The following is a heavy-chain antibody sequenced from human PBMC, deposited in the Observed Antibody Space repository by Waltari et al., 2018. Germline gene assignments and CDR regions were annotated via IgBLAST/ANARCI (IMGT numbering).Heavy chain of an antibody. CDR3: ARDLPGVLWFGELDY. D-gene: IGHD3-10*01. J-gene: IGHJ4*02. CDR2: INAGNGNT. V-gene: IGHV1-3*01. CDR1: GYTFTSYA. Sequence: QVQLVQSGAEVKKPGASVKVSCKASGYTFTSYAMHWVRQAPGQRLEWMGWINAGNGNTKYSQKFQGRVTITRDTSASTAYMELSSLRSEDTAVYYCARDLPGVLWFGELDYWGQGTLVTVSS.